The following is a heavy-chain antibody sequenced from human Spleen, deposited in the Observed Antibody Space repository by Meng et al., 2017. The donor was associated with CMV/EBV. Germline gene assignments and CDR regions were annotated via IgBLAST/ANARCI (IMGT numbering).Heavy chain of an antibody. D-gene: IGHD2-15*01. V-gene: IGHV3-21*01. CDR3: ARALQVRQRTQIPTAATP. Sequence: GESLKISCPASGFTFSSYSMNWVRQAPGKGLEWVSSISSSSTYIYYADSVKGRFTISRDDAKDSVYLQMDSLRREDTAVYYCARALQVRQRTQIPTAATPWGQGILVTVSS. J-gene: IGHJ4*02. CDR1: GFTFSSYS. CDR2: ISSSSTYI.